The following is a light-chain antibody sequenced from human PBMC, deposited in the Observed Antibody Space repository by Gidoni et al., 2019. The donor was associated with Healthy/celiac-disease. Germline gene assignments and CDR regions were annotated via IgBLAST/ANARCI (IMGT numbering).Light chain of an antibody. CDR2: WAS. J-gene: IGKJ1*01. CDR1: QSVLYSSNNKNY. Sequence: SLGERATINCKSSQSVLYSSNNKNYLAWYQQKPGQPPKLLIYWASTRESGVPDRFSGSGSGTDFTLTISSLQAEDVAVYYCQQYYSTLWTFGQXTKVEIK. CDR3: QQYYSTLWT. V-gene: IGKV4-1*01.